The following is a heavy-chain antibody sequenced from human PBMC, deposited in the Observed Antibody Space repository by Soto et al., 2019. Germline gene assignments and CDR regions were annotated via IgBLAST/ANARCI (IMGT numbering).Heavy chain of an antibody. V-gene: IGHV4-59*01. CDR2: LFYSGVT. J-gene: IGHJ5*02. CDR3: ARHSGGSRGRFDP. D-gene: IGHD2-15*01. CDR1: GDSISTSY. Sequence: SETLSLTCSVSGDSISTSYWSWLRQSPGMGLEWIGYLFYSGVTECNPSLKSRVTMSADASKNQFFLNLTSLTAADTGFYYCARHSGGSRGRFDPWGQGILVTVSS.